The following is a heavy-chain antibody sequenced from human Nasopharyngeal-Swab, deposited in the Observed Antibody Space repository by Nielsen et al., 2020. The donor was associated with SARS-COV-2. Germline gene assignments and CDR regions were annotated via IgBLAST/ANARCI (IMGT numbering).Heavy chain of an antibody. CDR3: ARQGGYGSGSYVPFDY. D-gene: IGHD3-10*01. V-gene: IGHV5-51*01. CDR1: GYSFTSYW. Sequence: KVSCKGSGYSFTSYWIGWVRQMPGKGLEWMGIIYPGDSDTRYSPSFQGQVTISADKSISTAYLQWSSLKASDTAMYYCARQGGYGSGSYVPFDYWGQGTLVTVSS. J-gene: IGHJ4*02. CDR2: IYPGDSDT.